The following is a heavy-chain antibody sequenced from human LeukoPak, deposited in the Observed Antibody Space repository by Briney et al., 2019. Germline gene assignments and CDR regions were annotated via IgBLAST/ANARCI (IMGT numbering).Heavy chain of an antibody. CDR3: ARTSGRWLQFDAFDI. D-gene: IGHD5-24*01. Sequence: GESLKISCKGSGYSFTRYWIGWVRQMPGKGLEWMGIIYPGDSDTRYSPSFQGQVTISADKSIRTAYLQWSSLKASDTAMYYCARTSGRWLQFDAFDIWGQGTMVTVSS. V-gene: IGHV5-51*01. CDR1: GYSFTRYW. CDR2: IYPGDSDT. J-gene: IGHJ3*02.